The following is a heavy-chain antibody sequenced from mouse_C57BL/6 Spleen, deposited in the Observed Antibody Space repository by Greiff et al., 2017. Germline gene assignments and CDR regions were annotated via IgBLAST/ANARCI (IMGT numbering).Heavy chain of an antibody. Sequence: EVKLLESGGGVVQPGGSLSLSCAASGFTFTDYYMSWVRQPPGKALEWLGFIRNKANGYTTEYSASVKGRFTISRDNSQSILYRQMNALRAEDSATYYCARYTLRGFAYWGQGTLVTVSA. CDR1: GFTFTDYY. J-gene: IGHJ3*01. V-gene: IGHV7-3*01. CDR2: IRNKANGYTT. CDR3: ARYTLRGFAY. D-gene: IGHD1-1*01.